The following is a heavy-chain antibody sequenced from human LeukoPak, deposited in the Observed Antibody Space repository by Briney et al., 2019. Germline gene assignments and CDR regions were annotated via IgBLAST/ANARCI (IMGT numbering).Heavy chain of an antibody. CDR2: INPNSGGT. CDR3: ASGFSITAADTGYSDY. CDR1: GYTFTAYY. Sequence: GASVKVSCKASGYTFTAYYIHWVRQAPGQGLEWMGWINPNSGGTKYAQKFQGRVTMHRDTSISTAYMELSRLRSDDTAVYYCASGFSITAADTGYSDYWGQGTLVTVSS. D-gene: IGHD6-13*01. J-gene: IGHJ4*02. V-gene: IGHV1-2*02.